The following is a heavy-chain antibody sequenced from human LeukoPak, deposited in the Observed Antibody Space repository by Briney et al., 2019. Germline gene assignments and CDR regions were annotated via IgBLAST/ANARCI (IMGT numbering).Heavy chain of an antibody. V-gene: IGHV4-39*01. CDR1: GGSISSSSYY. CDR3: ARVGAVGTHGY. Sequence: SETLSLTCTVSGGSISSSSYYWGWIRQPPGKGLEWIGSIYYSGSTYYNPSLKSRVTISVDTSKNQFSLKLSSVTAADTAVYYCARVGAVGTHGYWGQGTLVTVSS. J-gene: IGHJ4*02. D-gene: IGHD6-13*01. CDR2: IYYSGST.